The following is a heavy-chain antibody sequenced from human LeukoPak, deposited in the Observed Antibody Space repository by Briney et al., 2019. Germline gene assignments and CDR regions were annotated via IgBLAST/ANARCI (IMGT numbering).Heavy chain of an antibody. CDR2: ISAYNGNT. CDR3: ARDGSTVTTPGY. D-gene: IGHD4-17*01. CDR1: GYTFTSYG. V-gene: IGHV1-18*01. J-gene: IGHJ4*02. Sequence: ASVKVSCKASGYTFTSYGISWVRQAPGQGLEWIGWISAYNGNTNYAQKLQGRVTMTTDTSPSTAYMELRSLRSDDTAVYYCARDGSTVTTPGYWGQGTLVTVSS.